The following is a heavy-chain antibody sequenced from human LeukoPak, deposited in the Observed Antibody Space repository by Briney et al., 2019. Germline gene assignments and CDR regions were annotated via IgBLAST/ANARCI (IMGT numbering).Heavy chain of an antibody. Sequence: PGGSLRLSCAASGFTFSDYYMSWIRQAPGKGLEWVANIKQDGDLKYYVDSVEGRFTISRDNAKNSLYLQMNSLNTEDTAVYYCARFAKGYGSGDIDYWGQGTLVTVSS. J-gene: IGHJ4*02. V-gene: IGHV3-7*01. CDR3: ARFAKGYGSGDIDY. CDR2: IKQDGDLK. CDR1: GFTFSDYY. D-gene: IGHD3-10*01.